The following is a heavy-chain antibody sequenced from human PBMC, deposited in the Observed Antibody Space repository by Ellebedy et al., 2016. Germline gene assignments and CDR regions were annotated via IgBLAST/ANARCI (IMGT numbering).Heavy chain of an antibody. Sequence: SQTLSLTCXISGDSVSSNSAAWNWIRQSPSRGLEWLGRTYYRSKWYNDYAVSVKSRITINPDTSKNQFSLQLNSVTPEDTAVYYCARDPTVEVVVVPAAYYYYYYMDVWGKGTTVTVSS. CDR3: ARDPTVEVVVVPAAYYYYYYMDV. CDR1: GDSVSSNSAA. V-gene: IGHV6-1*01. D-gene: IGHD2-2*01. CDR2: TYYRSKWYN. J-gene: IGHJ6*03.